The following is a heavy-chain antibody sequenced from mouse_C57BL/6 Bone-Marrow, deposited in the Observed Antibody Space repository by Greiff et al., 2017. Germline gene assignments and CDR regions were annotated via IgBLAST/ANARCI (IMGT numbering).Heavy chain of an antibody. V-gene: IGHV1-36*01. D-gene: IGHD2-3*01. J-gene: IGHJ4*01. Sequence: EVQLQQSGPVLVKPGPSVKLSCKASGFTFTDYYMHWVKQSPGKSLEWVGIVYPSNGGTSYNQKFKGKATLTVDTSSSTAYMELTSLASEDSAVYYCARWLLRYYAMDYWGQGTLVTVSS. CDR1: GFTFTDYY. CDR2: VYPSNGGT. CDR3: ARWLLRYYAMDY.